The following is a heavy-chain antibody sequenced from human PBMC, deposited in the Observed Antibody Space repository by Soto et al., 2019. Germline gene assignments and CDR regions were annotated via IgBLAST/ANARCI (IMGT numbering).Heavy chain of an antibody. D-gene: IGHD2-2*01. Sequence: GGSLRLPCGASGFTFTNAWINWVRHAPGMVLEWVGRITSKAAGGTTDYAAPVKGRFTISVDMSISTAYLHLSSLKASDTAMYYCARQGPLLGYCESTSCHYDYWGQGTLVTVSS. CDR3: ARQGPLLGYCESTSCHYDY. CDR1: GFTFTNAW. V-gene: IGHV3-15*07. J-gene: IGHJ4*02. CDR2: ITSKAAGGTT.